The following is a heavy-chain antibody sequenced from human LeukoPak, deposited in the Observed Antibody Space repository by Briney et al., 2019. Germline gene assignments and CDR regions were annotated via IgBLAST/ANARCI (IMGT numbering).Heavy chain of an antibody. CDR1: GGPFSGYY. J-gene: IGHJ4*02. Sequence: SETLSLTCAVWGGPFSGYYWSWIRQPPGKGREWIGEINHSGSTNYNPSLKSRVTISVDTSKNQFSLKLSSVTAADTAVYYCARVRRRYFDWLLSETLYYFDYWGQGTLVTVSS. V-gene: IGHV4-34*01. CDR3: ARVRRRYFDWLLSETLYYFDY. CDR2: INHSGST. D-gene: IGHD3-9*01.